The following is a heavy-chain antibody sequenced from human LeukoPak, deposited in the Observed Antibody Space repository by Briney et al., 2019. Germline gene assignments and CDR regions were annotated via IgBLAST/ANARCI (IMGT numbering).Heavy chain of an antibody. CDR3: ARTRGSGYERRYFDY. Sequence: PGGTLRLSCAASGFTVSSYWMSWVRQAPGKGQEWVANIKQDGSEKYYVDSVKGRFTISRDNAKNSLYLQMNSLRAEDTAVYYCARTRGSGYERRYFDYWGQGTLVTVSS. CDR1: GFTVSSYW. J-gene: IGHJ4*02. V-gene: IGHV3-7*01. CDR2: IKQDGSEK. D-gene: IGHD3-22*01.